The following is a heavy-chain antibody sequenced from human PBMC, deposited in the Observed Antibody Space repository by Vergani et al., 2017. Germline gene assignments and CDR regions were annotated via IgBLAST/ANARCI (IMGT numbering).Heavy chain of an antibody. D-gene: IGHD2-8*01. V-gene: IGHV3-48*01. J-gene: IGHJ4*02. CDR3: ARQSRDVFCTNGVCPLGY. CDR2: GGGGSSTI. Sequence: EVQLVESGGGLVQPGGSLRLSCAASGSTFSSYAMNWVRQAPGKGGGGGGGGGGGSSTIYYADSVTGRFTISRDNAKNSLHLQMNNLRAEDTAVYYCARQSRDVFCTNGVCPLGYWGQGALVTVSP. CDR1: GSTFSSYA.